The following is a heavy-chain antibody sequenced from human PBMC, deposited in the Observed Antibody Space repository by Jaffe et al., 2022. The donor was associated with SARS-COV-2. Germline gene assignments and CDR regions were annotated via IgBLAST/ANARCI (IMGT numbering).Heavy chain of an antibody. CDR2: ISYDGSNK. Sequence: QVQLVESGGGVVQPGRSLRLSCAASGFTFSSYGMHWVRQAPGKGLEWVAVISYDGSNKYYADSVKGRFTISRDNSKNTLYLQMNSLRAEDTAVYYCAKDPRSGSGSPSRPVYYYYGMDVWGQGTTVTVSS. D-gene: IGHD3-10*01. CDR1: GFTFSSYG. J-gene: IGHJ6*02. V-gene: IGHV3-30*18. CDR3: AKDPRSGSGSPSRPVYYYYGMDV.